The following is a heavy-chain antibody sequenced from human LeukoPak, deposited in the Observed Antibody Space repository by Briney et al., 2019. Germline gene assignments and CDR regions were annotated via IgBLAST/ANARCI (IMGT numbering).Heavy chain of an antibody. V-gene: IGHV3-21*01. Sequence: GGSLRLSCAASGFTFSSYAMNWVRQTPGKGLEWVSFISSSSGSIYYAHSVKGRFTISRDNAKNSLHLHMDSLRVEDTAVYYCAKIDSYGSGSPYPNGAFDIWGQGTMVTVSS. CDR1: GFTFSSYA. J-gene: IGHJ3*02. D-gene: IGHD3-10*01. CDR3: AKIDSYGSGSPYPNGAFDI. CDR2: ISSSSGSI.